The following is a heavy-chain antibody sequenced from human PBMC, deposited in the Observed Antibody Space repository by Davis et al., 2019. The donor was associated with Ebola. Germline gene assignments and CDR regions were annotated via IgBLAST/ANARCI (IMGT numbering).Heavy chain of an antibody. CDR1: GFTFISYA. Sequence: PGGSLRLSCAASGFTFISYAMSWVRQAPGKGLEWVAVISYDGSNKYYADSVKGRFTISRDNSKNTLYLQMNSLRAEDTAVYYCAKPTTRVLQRGIAAAGPGDYWGQGTLVTVSS. CDR2: ISYDGSNK. V-gene: IGHV3-30*18. D-gene: IGHD6-13*01. CDR3: AKPTTRVLQRGIAAAGPGDY. J-gene: IGHJ4*02.